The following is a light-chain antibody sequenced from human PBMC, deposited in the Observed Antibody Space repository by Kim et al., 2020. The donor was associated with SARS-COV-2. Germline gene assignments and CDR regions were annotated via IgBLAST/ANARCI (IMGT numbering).Light chain of an antibody. V-gene: IGLV2-14*03. CDR3: SSYTSSSTQV. J-gene: IGLJ1*01. CDR1: SSDVGGYNY. CDR2: DVN. Sequence: QSALTQPASVSGSPGQSITISCTGTSSDVGGYNYVSWYQQHPGKAPKLMIYDVNNRPSGVSNRFSGSKSGNTASLTISGLQADDEADYYCSSYTSSSTQVFGTGTKVTVL.